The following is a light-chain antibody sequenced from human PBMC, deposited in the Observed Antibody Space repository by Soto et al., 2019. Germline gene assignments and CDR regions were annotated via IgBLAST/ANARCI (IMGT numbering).Light chain of an antibody. CDR2: GAS. Sequence: EIVLTQSPGTLSLSPGGRATLSCRASQSVSSSYLAWYQQKPGQAPRLLIYGASSRATGIPDRFSGSVSGTGFTLTISRLEPEDFAVYYCQQYGSSPPWTFGQGTKVEIK. V-gene: IGKV3-20*01. J-gene: IGKJ1*01. CDR3: QQYGSSPPWT. CDR1: QSVSSSY.